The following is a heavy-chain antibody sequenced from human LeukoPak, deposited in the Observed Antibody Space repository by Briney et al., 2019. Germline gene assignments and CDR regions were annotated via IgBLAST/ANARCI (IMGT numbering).Heavy chain of an antibody. CDR1: GGSISSYY. CDR2: IYCSGST. V-gene: IGHV4-59*08. CDR3: ARHVRYYDSSGYYPFDY. J-gene: IGHJ4*02. D-gene: IGHD3-22*01. Sequence: PSETLSLTCTVSGGSISSYYWSWIRQPPGKGLEWIGYIYCSGSTNYNPSLKSRVTISVDTSKNQFSLKLSSVTAADTAVYYCARHVRYYDSSGYYPFDYWGQGTLVTVSS.